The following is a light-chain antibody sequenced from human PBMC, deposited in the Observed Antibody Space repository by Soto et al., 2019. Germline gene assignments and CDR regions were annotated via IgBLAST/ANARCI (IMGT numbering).Light chain of an antibody. CDR3: QQRSNWPIT. Sequence: VMTQAPATLSVSPGERATLSCRASQTINNNVAWYQLKDGQVPRLVIYGASTRATDIPARFSGSGSGTEFTLTISSLEPEDFAVYYCQQRSNWPITFGQGTRLEIK. J-gene: IGKJ5*01. CDR1: QTINNN. CDR2: GAS. V-gene: IGKV3-11*01.